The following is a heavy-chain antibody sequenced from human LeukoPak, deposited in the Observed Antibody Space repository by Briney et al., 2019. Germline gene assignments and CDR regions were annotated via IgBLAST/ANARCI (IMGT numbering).Heavy chain of an antibody. D-gene: IGHD6-6*01. CDR3: ARVPASGCGSSLAFDI. CDR1: GGSISTYY. J-gene: IGHJ3*02. V-gene: IGHV4-59*01. Sequence: SETLSLTCTVSGGSISTYYWSWIRQPPGKGLEWIGYIYYSGSTNYNPSLKSRVTISVDTSKNQFSLKLSSVTAADTAVYYCARVPASGCGSSLAFDIWGQGTMVTVSS. CDR2: IYYSGST.